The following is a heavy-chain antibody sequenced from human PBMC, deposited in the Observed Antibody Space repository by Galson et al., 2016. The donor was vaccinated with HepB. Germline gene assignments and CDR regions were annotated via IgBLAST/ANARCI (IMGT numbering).Heavy chain of an antibody. J-gene: IGHJ5*02. CDR1: GFTVSSSY. Sequence: SLRLSCAASGFTVSSSYMSWVRQAPGKGLEWVSVIYSGGSTYYADSVKGRFTISRDNSKNTLYLQMNSLKAEDTAVYYCARKLYYYDSSDFGWFDPWGQGTLVTVSS. CDR2: IYSGGST. V-gene: IGHV3-53*01. CDR3: ARKLYYYDSSDFGWFDP. D-gene: IGHD3-22*01.